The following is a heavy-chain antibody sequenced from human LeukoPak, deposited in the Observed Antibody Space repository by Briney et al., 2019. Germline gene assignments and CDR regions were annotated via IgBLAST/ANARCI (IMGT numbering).Heavy chain of an antibody. Sequence: ASVKVSCKASGYTFTSYDINWVRQATGQGLEWMGWMNPNSGNTGYAQKFQGRVTMTRNTSISTAYMELSSLRSEDTAVYYCAKYSPYLGGPPDYWGQGTLVTVSS. D-gene: IGHD7-27*01. CDR1: GYTFTSYD. V-gene: IGHV1-8*01. J-gene: IGHJ4*02. CDR3: AKYSPYLGGPPDY. CDR2: MNPNSGNT.